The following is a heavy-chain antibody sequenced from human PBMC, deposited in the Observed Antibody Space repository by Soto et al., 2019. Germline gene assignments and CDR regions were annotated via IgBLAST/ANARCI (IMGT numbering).Heavy chain of an antibody. V-gene: IGHV4-34*01. CDR2: INHSGST. CDR1: GGSFSGYY. Sequence: QVQLQQWGAGLLKPSETLSLNCAVYGGSFSGYYWSWIRQPPGKGLEWIGEINHSGSTNYNPSLKSRVTISVDTSKNQFSLKLSSVTAADTAVYYCARGPRYCSSTSCYFDYWGQGTLVTVSS. D-gene: IGHD2-2*01. CDR3: ARGPRYCSSTSCYFDY. J-gene: IGHJ4*02.